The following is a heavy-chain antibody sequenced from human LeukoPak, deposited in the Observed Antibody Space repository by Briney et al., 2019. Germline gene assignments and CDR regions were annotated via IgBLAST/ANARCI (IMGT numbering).Heavy chain of an antibody. CDR3: ARDGGYFTYNWFDP. V-gene: IGHV1-18*01. Sequence: AASVKVSCKASGYTFTSYGISWVRQAPGQGLEWMGWISAYNGNTNYAQKHQGRVTMTTDTSTSTAYMELRSLSSDDTAVYYCARDGGYFTYNWFDPWGQGTLVTVSS. J-gene: IGHJ5*02. D-gene: IGHD5-12*01. CDR2: ISAYNGNT. CDR1: GYTFTSYG.